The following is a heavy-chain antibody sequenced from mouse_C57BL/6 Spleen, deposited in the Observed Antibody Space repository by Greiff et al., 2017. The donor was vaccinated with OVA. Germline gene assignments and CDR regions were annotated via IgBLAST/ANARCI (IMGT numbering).Heavy chain of an antibody. Sequence: VQLQQSGPGLVAPSQCLSITCTVSGFSLTSYAISWVRQPPGKGLEWLGVIWTGGGTNYNSALKSRLSISKDNSKSQVFLKMNSLQTDDTARYYCARNSYGYNYAMDYWGQGTSVTVSS. CDR3: ARNSYGYNYAMDY. D-gene: IGHD2-2*01. CDR2: IWTGGGT. CDR1: GFSLTSYA. J-gene: IGHJ4*01. V-gene: IGHV2-9-1*01.